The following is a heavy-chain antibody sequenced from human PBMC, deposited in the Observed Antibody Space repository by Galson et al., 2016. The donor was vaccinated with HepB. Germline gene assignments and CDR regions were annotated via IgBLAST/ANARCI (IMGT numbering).Heavy chain of an antibody. V-gene: IGHV5-10-1*01. CDR2: SDPTDSYT. CDR3: VRHGRDSYGSFDY. CDR1: GYRFTNYW. D-gene: IGHD5-18*01. J-gene: IGHJ4*02. Sequence: QSGAEVKKPGESLRISCKASGYRFTNYWISWVRQMPVKGLEWMGRSDPTDSYTNYSPSLQGHVTISADKLISTAYLQWSSLKASDTAMYYCVRHGRDSYGSFDYWGQGTLVTVSS.